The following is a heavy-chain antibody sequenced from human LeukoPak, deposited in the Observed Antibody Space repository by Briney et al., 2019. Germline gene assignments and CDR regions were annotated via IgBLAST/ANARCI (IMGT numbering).Heavy chain of an antibody. J-gene: IGHJ4*02. Sequence: SETLSLTCTVSGGSISSYYWSWIRQPPGKGLEWFGYIYYSGSTNYNPSLKSRVAISVDTSKNHFSLKLSFVTAADTAIYYCARGPPRPGYDFWNDYYGLGFDYWGQGTLVTVSS. CDR2: IYYSGST. CDR3: ARGPPRPGYDFWNDYYGLGFDY. CDR1: GGSISSYY. V-gene: IGHV4-59*12. D-gene: IGHD3-3*01.